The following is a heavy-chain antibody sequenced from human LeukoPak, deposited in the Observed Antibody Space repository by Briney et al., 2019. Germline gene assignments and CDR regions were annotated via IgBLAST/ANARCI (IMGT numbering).Heavy chain of an antibody. D-gene: IGHD3-22*01. CDR2: ISGAGTST. V-gene: IGHV3-74*01. Sequence: GGSLRLSCAASGFSFSTYWMHWIRQAPGKGLVWVSRISGAGTSTSYADSVTGRFTISRDNAKNTLYLQMNSLRAEDTAFYYCARFDRPPGGVDYWGQGTLVTVSS. CDR3: ARFDRPPGGVDY. J-gene: IGHJ4*02. CDR1: GFSFSTYW.